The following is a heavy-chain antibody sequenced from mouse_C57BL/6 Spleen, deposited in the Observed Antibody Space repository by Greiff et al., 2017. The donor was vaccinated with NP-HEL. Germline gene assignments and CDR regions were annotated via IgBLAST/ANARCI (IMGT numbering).Heavy chain of an antibody. CDR1: GYTFTSYW. CDR2: IYPGSGST. V-gene: IGHV1-55*01. D-gene: IGHD3-2*02. Sequence: VQLQQPGAELVKPGASVKMSCKASGYTFTSYWITWVKQRPGQGLAWIGDIYPGSGSTNYNEKFKSKATLTVDTSSSTAYMQLSSLTSEDSAVYYCARRNQGRHYFDYWGQGTTLTVSS. CDR3: ARRNQGRHYFDY. J-gene: IGHJ2*01.